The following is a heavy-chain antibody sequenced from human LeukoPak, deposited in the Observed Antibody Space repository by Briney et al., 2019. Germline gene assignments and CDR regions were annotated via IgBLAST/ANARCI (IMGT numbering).Heavy chain of an antibody. Sequence: SETLSLTCTVSGGSISRYYYWSWIRQPPGKGLEWIGYIHNSGSTNYNLSLKSRVTISLDTSKNQFSLKLSSVTAADTAVYYCATRLIYSSGYSWSDPWGQGTLVTVSS. D-gene: IGHD6-19*01. CDR3: ATRLIYSSGYSWSDP. CDR2: IHNSGST. V-gene: IGHV4-59*08. CDR1: GGSISRYYY. J-gene: IGHJ5*02.